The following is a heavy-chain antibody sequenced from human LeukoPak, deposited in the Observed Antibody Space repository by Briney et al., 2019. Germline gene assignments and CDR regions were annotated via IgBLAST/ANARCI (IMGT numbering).Heavy chain of an antibody. V-gene: IGHV3-30*18. D-gene: IGHD3-22*01. J-gene: IGHJ3*02. CDR1: GFTFSSYG. CDR2: ISYDGSNK. CDR3: AKDLNDSSGYGLDDAFDI. Sequence: GESLRLSCAASGFTFSSYGMHWVLQAPGKGLEWVAVISYDGSNKYYADSVKGRFTISRDNSKNTLYLQMNSLRAEDTAVYYCAKDLNDSSGYGLDDAFDIWGQGTMVTVSS.